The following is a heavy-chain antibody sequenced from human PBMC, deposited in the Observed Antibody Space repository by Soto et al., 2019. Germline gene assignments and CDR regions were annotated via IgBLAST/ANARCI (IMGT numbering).Heavy chain of an antibody. CDR2: ISSSSSYI. Sequence: EVQLVESGGGLVQPGGSLRLSCAASGFTFSSYSMNWVRQAPGKGLEWVSSISSSSSYIYYPDSVKGRFTISRDNAKNSLYLQMNSLRAEDTAVYYCAGLTGWRYYYYGMDVWGQGTTVTVSS. CDR1: GFTFSSYS. CDR3: AGLTGWRYYYYGMDV. D-gene: IGHD3-9*01. J-gene: IGHJ6*02. V-gene: IGHV3-21*01.